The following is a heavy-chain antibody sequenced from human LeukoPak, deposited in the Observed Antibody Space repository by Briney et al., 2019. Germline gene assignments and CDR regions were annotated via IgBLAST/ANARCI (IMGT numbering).Heavy chain of an antibody. CDR2: DGGTT. CDR3: TTDLTEYYCDSSGYYSRFDY. V-gene: IGHV3-15*01. Sequence: DGGTTDYAAPVKGRFTISRDDSKNTLYLQMNSLKTEDTAVYYCTTDLTEYYCDSSGYYSRFDYWGQGTLVTVSS. D-gene: IGHD3-22*01. J-gene: IGHJ4*02.